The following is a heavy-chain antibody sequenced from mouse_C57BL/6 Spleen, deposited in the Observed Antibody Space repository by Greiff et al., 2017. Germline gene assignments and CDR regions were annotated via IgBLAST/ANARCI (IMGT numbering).Heavy chain of an antibody. CDR2: IYPGDGDT. Sequence: QVQLKQSGAELVKPGASVKISCKASGYAFSSYWMNRVKQRPGKGLEWIGQIYPGDGDTNYNGKFKGKATLTADKSSSTAYMQLSSLTSEDSAVYFCARSARLYAMDYWGQGTSVTVSS. CDR1: GYAFSSYW. V-gene: IGHV1-80*01. J-gene: IGHJ4*01. CDR3: ARSARLYAMDY. D-gene: IGHD1-1*01.